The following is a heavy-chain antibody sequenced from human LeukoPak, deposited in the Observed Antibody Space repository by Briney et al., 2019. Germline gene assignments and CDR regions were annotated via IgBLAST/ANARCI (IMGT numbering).Heavy chain of an antibody. D-gene: IGHD3-22*01. CDR2: ISSSSSYI. Sequence: GGSLRLSCAASGFTFSSYSMNWVRQAPGKGLEWVSSISSSSSYIYYADSVKGRFTISRDNAKNSLYLQMNSLRAEDTAVNYCARVVYYDSSGYLDYWGQGALVTVSS. J-gene: IGHJ4*02. CDR1: GFTFSSYS. V-gene: IGHV3-21*01. CDR3: ARVVYYDSSGYLDY.